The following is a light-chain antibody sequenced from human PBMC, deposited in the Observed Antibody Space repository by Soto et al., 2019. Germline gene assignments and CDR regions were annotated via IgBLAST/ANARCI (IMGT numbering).Light chain of an antibody. V-gene: IGKV3-15*01. J-gene: IGKJ5*01. CDR1: QSVSSN. CDR2: AAS. CDR3: QQYYSYPIT. Sequence: EIVMTQSPPTLSVSLGDRATLTCRASQSVSSNLAWYRQKPGQAPGLLIYAASTRATGIPARFSGSGSGTEFTLTISSLQSEDFATYYCQQYYSYPITFGQGTRLEIK.